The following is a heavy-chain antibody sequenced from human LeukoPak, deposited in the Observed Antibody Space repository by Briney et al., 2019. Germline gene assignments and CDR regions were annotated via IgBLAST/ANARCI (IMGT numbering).Heavy chain of an antibody. CDR3: ARAQGFMGGAFDI. D-gene: IGHD3-16*01. Sequence: GGSLRLSCAASGFTFSGYWMNWVRQAPGKGLEWVANIKQDGSEKYYVDSVKGRFTISRDNAKNSLYLQMNSLRAEDTAVYYCARAQGFMGGAFDIWGQGTMVTVSS. CDR2: IKQDGSEK. V-gene: IGHV3-7*01. J-gene: IGHJ3*02. CDR1: GFTFSGYW.